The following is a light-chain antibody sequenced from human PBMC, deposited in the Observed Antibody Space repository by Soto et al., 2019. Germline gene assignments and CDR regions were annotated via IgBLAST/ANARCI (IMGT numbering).Light chain of an antibody. CDR2: KVS. CDR1: ERLLHSDGNTY. CDR3: MQGTHWPRT. V-gene: IGKV2-24*01. J-gene: IGKJ1*01. Sequence: DVAMSQTPLSSPVTLGQATSISCRSSERLLHSDGNTYLSWFQQRPGQPPRLLIYKVSDRFSGVPDRFSGSGAGTDFTLTISRVEAEDVGVYYCMQGTHWPRTFGQGTKVDIK.